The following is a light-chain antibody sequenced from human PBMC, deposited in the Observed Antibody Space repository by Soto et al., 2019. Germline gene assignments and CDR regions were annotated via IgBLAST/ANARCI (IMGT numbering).Light chain of an antibody. CDR1: SSDVGNYNY. CDR3: SSYTSSSTGV. CDR2: EVT. V-gene: IGLV2-14*01. J-gene: IGLJ2*01. Sequence: QSVLTQPASVSGSPGQSITISCTGSSSDVGNYNYVSWYQQHPGTAPKLMIYEVTNRPSGVSNRFSGSKSGNTASLTISGVQAEDEADYYCSSYTSSSTGVFGGGTKLTVL.